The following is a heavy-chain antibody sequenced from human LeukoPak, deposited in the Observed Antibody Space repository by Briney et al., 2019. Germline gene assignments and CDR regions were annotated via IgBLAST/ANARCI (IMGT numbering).Heavy chain of an antibody. CDR1: GYSISSGYF. J-gene: IGHJ4*02. Sequence: SETLSLTCTVSGYSISSGYFWGWIRQSPGKGLDWIGIIYHSGSTYYNPSLKSRVTISVDTSKNQFSLKLTPVTAADTAVYYCAREVAYWGQGILVTVSS. V-gene: IGHV4-38-2*02. CDR3: AREVAY. CDR2: IYHSGST.